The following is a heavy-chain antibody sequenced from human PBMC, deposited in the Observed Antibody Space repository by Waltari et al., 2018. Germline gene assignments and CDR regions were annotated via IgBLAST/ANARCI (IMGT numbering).Heavy chain of an antibody. V-gene: IGHV4-61*02. J-gene: IGHJ4*02. CDR2: LLASPTPDTKPPHT. CDR3: ARDPMAMSGTSIRETGY. D-gene: IGHD1-1*01. Sequence: QVQLQESGPGLARPSQTLSLTCTVSGDSLTHGSYYWSWIRQPAGRGLEWMGRLLASPTPDTKPPHTNYNPSLKGRVSISVDPTKNQFSLHLRSVTAADTAVYFCARDPMAMSGTSIRETGYWGQGILVTVSS. CDR1: GDSLTHGSYY.